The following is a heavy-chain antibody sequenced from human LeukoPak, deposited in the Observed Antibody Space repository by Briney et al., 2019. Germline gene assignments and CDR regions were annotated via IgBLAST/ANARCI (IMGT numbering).Heavy chain of an antibody. V-gene: IGHV3-30*18. D-gene: IGHD3-22*01. CDR2: ISYDGSNK. CDR3: AKDLVVVASGP. CDR1: GFTLSNHW. Sequence: PGGSLRLSCAASGFTLSNHWMIWVRQAPGKGLEWVAVISYDGSNKYYADSVKGRFTISRDNSKNTLYLQMNSLRAEDTAVYYCAKDLVVVASGPWGQGTLVTVSS. J-gene: IGHJ5*02.